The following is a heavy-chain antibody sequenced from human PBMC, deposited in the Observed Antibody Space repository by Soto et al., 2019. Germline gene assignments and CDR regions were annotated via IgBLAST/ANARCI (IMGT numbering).Heavy chain of an antibody. D-gene: IGHD4-17*01. CDR1: GFIFISSA. CDR2: IRSNGGCT. CDR3: VKRMTTGARYYYYGMDV. V-gene: IGHV3-64D*06. J-gene: IGHJ6*02. Sequence: PGGSLRLSCSASGFIFISSALHWVRQAPGKGLEYVSAIRSNGGCTCYIDSVTDRFTISRDDSKNTVYLQMSSLRADDRARYSCVKRMTTGARYYYYGMDVWGQGTTVTVSS.